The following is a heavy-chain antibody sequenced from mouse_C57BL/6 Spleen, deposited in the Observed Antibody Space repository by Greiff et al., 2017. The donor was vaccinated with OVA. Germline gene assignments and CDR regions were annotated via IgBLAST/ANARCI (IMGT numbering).Heavy chain of an antibody. J-gene: IGHJ2*01. Sequence: QVQLKESGPELVKPGASVKISCKASGYAFSSSWMNWVKQRPGKGLEWIGRIYPGDGDTNYNGKFKGKATLTADKSSSTAYMQLSSLTSEDSAVYFCAREVLNYWGQGTTLTVSS. CDR1: GYAFSSSW. CDR3: AREVLNY. CDR2: IYPGDGDT. V-gene: IGHV1-82*01. D-gene: IGHD2-14*01.